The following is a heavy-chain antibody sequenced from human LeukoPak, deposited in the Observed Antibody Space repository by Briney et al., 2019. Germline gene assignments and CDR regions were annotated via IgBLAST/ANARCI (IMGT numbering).Heavy chain of an antibody. D-gene: IGHD1-14*01. CDR2: IYYSGST. V-gene: IGHV4-39*01. CDR1: GGSTSSSSYY. CDR3: ASTTTTPRGGY. Sequence: SETLSLTCTVSGGSTSSSSYYWGWIRQPPGKGLEWIGSIYYSGSTYYNPSLKSRVTISVDTSKNQFSLKLSSVTAADTAVYYCASTTTTPRGGYWGQGTLVTVSS. J-gene: IGHJ4*02.